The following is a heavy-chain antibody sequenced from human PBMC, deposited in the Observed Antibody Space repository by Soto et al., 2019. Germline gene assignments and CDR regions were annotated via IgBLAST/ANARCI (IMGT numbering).Heavy chain of an antibody. CDR2: INHSGST. J-gene: IGHJ5*02. Sequence: SETLSLTRAVYGGSFSGYYWSWIRQPPGKGLEWIGEINHSGSTNYNPSLKSRVTISVDTSKNQFSLKLSSVTAADTAVYFCSKQLAHNWFDPWGQGTLVTVSS. CDR1: GGSFSGYY. V-gene: IGHV4-34*01. D-gene: IGHD6-13*01. CDR3: SKQLAHNWFDP.